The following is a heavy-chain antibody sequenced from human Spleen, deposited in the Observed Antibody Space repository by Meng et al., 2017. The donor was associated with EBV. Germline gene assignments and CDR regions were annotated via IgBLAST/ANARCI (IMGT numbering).Heavy chain of an antibody. CDR2: VHYTGST. Sequence: PGRGRVSLPQPPPPPFTFSVDSFSSFYSCGWIHQPPGRGLEWIGSVHYTGSTYYSPSLKSRVTVSVDTSKNQFSLRLTSVTAADTAVYYCARPFPSWQSPRLDPFGAWGQGTLVTVSS. CDR1: VDSFSSFYS. CDR3: ARPFPSWQSPRLDPFGA. D-gene: IGHD6-19*01. J-gene: IGHJ5*02. V-gene: IGHV4-39*01.